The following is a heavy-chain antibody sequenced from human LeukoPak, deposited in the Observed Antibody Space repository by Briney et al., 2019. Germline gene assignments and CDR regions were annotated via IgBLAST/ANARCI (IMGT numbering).Heavy chain of an antibody. CDR3: ARAPVPEGHFDS. Sequence: GGSLRLSCAASGFTFSSYAMHWVRQAPGKGLEYVSAISSNGGSTYYANSVKGRFTISRDNSKNTLYLQMGSLRAEDIAVYYCARAPVPEGHFDSWGQGTLVTVSS. CDR1: GFTFSSYA. V-gene: IGHV3-64*01. J-gene: IGHJ4*02. CDR2: ISSNGGST.